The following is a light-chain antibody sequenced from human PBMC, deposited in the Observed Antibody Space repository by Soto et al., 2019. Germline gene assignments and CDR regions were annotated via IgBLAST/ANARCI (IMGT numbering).Light chain of an antibody. V-gene: IGLV1-40*01. CDR3: QSYDSSLSASV. Sequence: QSVLTQPPSVSGAPGQRVTISCTGSSSNIGAGYDVHWYQQVTGTAPKLLIYVNNNRPSGVPDQFSGSKSGTSASLVITGLQAEDEADYYCQSYDSSLSASVFGGGTKLTVL. J-gene: IGLJ3*02. CDR2: VNN. CDR1: SSNIGAGYD.